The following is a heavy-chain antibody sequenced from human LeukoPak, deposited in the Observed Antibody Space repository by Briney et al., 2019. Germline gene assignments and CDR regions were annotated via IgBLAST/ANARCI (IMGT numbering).Heavy chain of an antibody. CDR3: ARDLAPFIAAADAFDI. Sequence: GGSLILSCAASGFTFSSYSMNWVRQAPGKGLEWVSSISSSSSYIYYADSVKGRFTISRDNAKNSLYLQVNSLRAEDTAVYYCARDLAPFIAAADAFDIWGQGTMVTVSS. CDR1: GFTFSSYS. D-gene: IGHD6-13*01. CDR2: ISSSSSYI. V-gene: IGHV3-21*01. J-gene: IGHJ3*02.